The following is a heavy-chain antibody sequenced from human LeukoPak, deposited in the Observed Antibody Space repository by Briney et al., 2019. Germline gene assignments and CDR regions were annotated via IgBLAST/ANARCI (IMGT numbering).Heavy chain of an antibody. CDR2: VYYNGIT. J-gene: IGHJ4*02. Sequence: SETLSLTCTVSGGSISSGGYYWSWIRQHPGKGLEWIGYVYYNGITNYNPSLKSRVSISLDTSKNQFSLRLNSVTAAETAVYYCVSQLGGTTFHWGQGTLVTVSS. CDR1: GGSISSGGYY. V-gene: IGHV4-61*08. D-gene: IGHD1/OR15-1a*01. CDR3: VSQLGGTTFH.